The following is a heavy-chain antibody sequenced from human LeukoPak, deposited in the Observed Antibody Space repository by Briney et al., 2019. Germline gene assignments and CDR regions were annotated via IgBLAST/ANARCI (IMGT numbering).Heavy chain of an antibody. CDR1: GGSISSYY. CDR3: ARLPFYDSSGY. V-gene: IGHV4-59*08. Sequence: SETLSLTCTVSGGSISSYYWSWIRQPPGKGLEWIGYIYYSGSTNYNPSLKSRVTISVDTSKNQFSLKLSSVTAADTAVYYCARLPFYDSSGYWGQGTLVTVSS. CDR2: IYYSGST. J-gene: IGHJ4*02. D-gene: IGHD3-22*01.